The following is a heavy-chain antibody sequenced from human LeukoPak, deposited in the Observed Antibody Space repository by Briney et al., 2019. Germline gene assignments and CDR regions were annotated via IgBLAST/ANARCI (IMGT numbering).Heavy chain of an antibody. CDR1: GYSISSGYY. Sequence: PSETLSLTCTVSGYSISSGYYWGWIRQPPGKGLEWIGSIYHSGSTYYNPSLKSRVTISVDTSKNQFSLKLSSVTAADTAVYYCARVRGWFGESDYWGQGTLVTVSS. V-gene: IGHV4-38-2*02. D-gene: IGHD3-10*01. CDR3: ARVRGWFGESDY. J-gene: IGHJ4*02. CDR2: IYHSGST.